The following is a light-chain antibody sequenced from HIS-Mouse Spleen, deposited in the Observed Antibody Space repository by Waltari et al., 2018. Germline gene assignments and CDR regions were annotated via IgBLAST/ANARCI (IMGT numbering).Light chain of an antibody. Sequence: QSALTQPASVSGSPGQSITIPCTVTSRAVGSDNLVPWYQQHPGKAPKLMIYEVSKRPSGVSNRFSGSKSGNTTSLTISGLQAEDEADYYCCSYAGSSTWVFGGGTKLTVL. CDR1: SRAVGSDNL. CDR3: CSYAGSSTWV. CDR2: EVS. J-gene: IGLJ3*02. V-gene: IGLV2-23*02.